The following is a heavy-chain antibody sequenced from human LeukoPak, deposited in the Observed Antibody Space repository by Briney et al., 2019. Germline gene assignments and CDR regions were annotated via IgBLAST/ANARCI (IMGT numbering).Heavy chain of an antibody. Sequence: GGSLRLSCAASGFTFSSYEMNWVRQVPGKGLEWVSHIGNSGNTLKYADSVKGRFTISRDNAKNSLYLQMNSLRAEDTAVYYCARIGSTGVWGSFNIWGQGTMVTVSS. CDR2: IGNSGNTL. J-gene: IGHJ3*02. V-gene: IGHV3-48*03. CDR1: GFTFSSYE. CDR3: ARIGSTGVWGSFNI. D-gene: IGHD3-16*01.